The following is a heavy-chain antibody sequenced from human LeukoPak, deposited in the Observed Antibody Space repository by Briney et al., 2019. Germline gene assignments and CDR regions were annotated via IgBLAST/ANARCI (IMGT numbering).Heavy chain of an antibody. CDR1: GFTFSSFV. CDR3: AKVSCTGGTCSSFDY. Sequence: GGSLRLSCAASGFTFSSFVMSWVRQAPGKGLEWVSSISGSGVYKYYTDSVKGRSTISRDNSENTLYVQMNSLRAEDTAVYYCAKVSCTGGTCSSFDYWGQGTLATVSS. J-gene: IGHJ4*02. V-gene: IGHV3-23*01. D-gene: IGHD2-8*02. CDR2: ISGSGVYK.